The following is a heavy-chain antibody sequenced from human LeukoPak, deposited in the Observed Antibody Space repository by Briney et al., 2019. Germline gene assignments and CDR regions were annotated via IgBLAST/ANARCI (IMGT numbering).Heavy chain of an antibody. CDR1: GFTVSSNY. CDR3: AREDDWNYEDY. D-gene: IGHD1-7*01. V-gene: IGHV3-7*01. CDR2: IKQDGSEK. Sequence: GGSLRLSCAASGFTVSSNYMSWVRQAPGKGLEWVANIKQDGSEKYYVNSVKGRFTISRDNAKNSLYLQMNSLRAEDTAIYYCAREDDWNYEDYWGQGTLVTVSS. J-gene: IGHJ4*02.